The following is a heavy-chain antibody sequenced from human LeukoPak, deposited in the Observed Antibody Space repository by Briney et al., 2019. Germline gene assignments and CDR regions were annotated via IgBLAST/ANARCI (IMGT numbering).Heavy chain of an antibody. CDR2: IWYDGSNK. J-gene: IGHJ4*02. V-gene: IGHV3-33*01. D-gene: IGHD3-9*01. CDR3: ARGMYYDILTGFEGDY. CDR1: GFTFSSYG. Sequence: PGRSLRLSCAASGFTFSSYGMHWVRQAPGKGLEWVAVIWYDGSNKYYADSVKGRFTISRDNSKNTLYLQMNSLRAEDTAVYYCARGMYYDILTGFEGDYWGQGTLVTVSS.